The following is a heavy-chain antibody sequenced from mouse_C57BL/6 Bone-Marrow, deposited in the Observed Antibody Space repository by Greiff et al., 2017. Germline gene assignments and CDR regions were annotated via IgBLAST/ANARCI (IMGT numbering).Heavy chain of an antibody. J-gene: IGHJ4*01. CDR1: GFTFSSYA. CDR2: ISDGGSYT. Sequence: VQVVESGGGLVKPGGSLKLSCAASGFTFSSYAMSWVRQTPEKRLEWVATISDGGSYTYYPDNVKGRFTISRDNAKNNLYLQMSHLKSEDTAMYYCARDGDGFDSGSSYYAMDYWGQGTSVTVSS. CDR3: ARDGDGFDSGSSYYAMDY. D-gene: IGHD1-1*01. V-gene: IGHV5-4*01.